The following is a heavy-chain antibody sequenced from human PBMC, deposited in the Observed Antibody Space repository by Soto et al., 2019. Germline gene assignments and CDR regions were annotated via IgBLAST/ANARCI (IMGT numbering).Heavy chain of an antibody. V-gene: IGHV1-3*01. D-gene: IGHD3-9*01. J-gene: IGHJ4*02. CDR2: INAGNGNT. CDR3: ARGPSPPAYYDILTGYYFY. Sequence: ASVKVSCKASGYTFTSYAMHWVRQAPGQRLEWMGWINAGNGNTKYSQKFQGRVTITRDTSASTAYMELSSLRSEDTAVYYCARGPSPPAYYDILTGYYFYWGQGTLVTVSS. CDR1: GYTFTSYA.